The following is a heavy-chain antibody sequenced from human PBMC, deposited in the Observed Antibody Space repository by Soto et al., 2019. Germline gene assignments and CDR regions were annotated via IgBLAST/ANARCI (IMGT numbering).Heavy chain of an antibody. CDR2: ISVDDGDT. CDR3: ARDQVAKWAPGSAMVNHYYGMDA. J-gene: IGHJ6*02. V-gene: IGHV1-18*04. CDR1: GYTFTSYG. D-gene: IGHD5-18*01. Sequence: ASVKVSCKASGYTFTSYGISWVRQAPGQGLEWMGWISVDDGDTNYAQNFQGRVTMSTDTSTSTAYMEMRSLRSDDTAVYYCARDQVAKWAPGSAMVNHYYGMDAWGQGTTVTVSS.